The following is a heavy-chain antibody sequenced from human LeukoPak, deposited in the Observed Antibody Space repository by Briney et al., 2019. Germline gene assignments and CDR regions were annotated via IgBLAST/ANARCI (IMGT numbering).Heavy chain of an antibody. J-gene: IGHJ4*02. V-gene: IGHV1-2*02. CDR3: VREGNDLLSKNFDY. CDR1: GFTFTDYY. D-gene: IGHD4-23*01. CDR2: INPHSGVR. Sequence: ASVKVSCKASGFTFTDYYIHWVRQAPGQGLEWMGYINPHSGVRSSPQKFQGRVTVTPDTSISAVYMELSSLTSDDTAIYYCVREGNDLLSKNFDYWGQGTLVTVSS.